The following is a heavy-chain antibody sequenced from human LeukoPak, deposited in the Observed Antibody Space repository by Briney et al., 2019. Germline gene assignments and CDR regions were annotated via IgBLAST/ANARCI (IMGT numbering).Heavy chain of an antibody. J-gene: IGHJ3*02. CDR2: IKQDGSEK. Sequence: PGGSLRLSCAASGFTFSSYWMSWVRQAPVKGLEWVANIKQDGSEKYYVDSVKGRFTISRDNAKNSLYLQMNSLRAEDTAVYYCARDLEGYYYDSSGHDAFDIWGQGTMVTVSS. CDR3: ARDLEGYYYDSSGHDAFDI. V-gene: IGHV3-7*01. D-gene: IGHD3-22*01. CDR1: GFTFSSYW.